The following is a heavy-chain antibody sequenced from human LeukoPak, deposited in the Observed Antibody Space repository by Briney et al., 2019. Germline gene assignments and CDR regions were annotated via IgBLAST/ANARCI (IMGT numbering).Heavy chain of an antibody. CDR2: INHSGST. CDR1: GGSFSGYY. J-gene: IGHJ4*02. D-gene: IGHD3-10*01. CDR3: ARARITMVRGVMSPLDY. Sequence: PSETLSLTCAVYGGSFSGYYWSWIRQPPGKGLEWIGEINHSGSTNYNPSLKSRVTISVDTSKNQFSLKLSSATAADTAVYYCARARITMVRGVMSPLDYWGQGTLVTVSS. V-gene: IGHV4-34*01.